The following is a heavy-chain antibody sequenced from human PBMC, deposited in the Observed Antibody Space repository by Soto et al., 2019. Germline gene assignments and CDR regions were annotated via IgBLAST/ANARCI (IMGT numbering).Heavy chain of an antibody. CDR1: GFTFSSYG. Sequence: GGSLRLSCAASGFTFSSYGMHWVRQAPGKGLEWVAVIWYDGSNKYYADSVKGRFTISRDNSKNTLYLQMNSLRAEDTAVYYCAREHDYGDESALGYWGQGTLVTVSS. V-gene: IGHV3-33*01. CDR3: AREHDYGDESALGY. D-gene: IGHD4-17*01. J-gene: IGHJ4*02. CDR2: IWYDGSNK.